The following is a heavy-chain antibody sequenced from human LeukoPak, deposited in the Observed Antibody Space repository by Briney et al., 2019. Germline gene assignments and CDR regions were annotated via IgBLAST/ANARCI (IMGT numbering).Heavy chain of an antibody. D-gene: IGHD1-14*01. CDR2: IYYSGST. CDR1: GGSISSGDYY. V-gene: IGHV4-30-4*01. CDR3: ARGQTTPLYSLDY. Sequence: PSQTLSLTCTVSGGSISSGDYYWSWIRQPPGKGLEWIGYIYYSGSTYYNPSLKSRVTISVGTSKNQFSLKLSSVTAADTAVYYCARGQTTPLYSLDYWGQGTLVTVSS. J-gene: IGHJ4*02.